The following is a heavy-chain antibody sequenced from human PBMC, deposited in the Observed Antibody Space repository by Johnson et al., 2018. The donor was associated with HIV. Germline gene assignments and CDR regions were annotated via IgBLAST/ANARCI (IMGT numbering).Heavy chain of an antibody. CDR2: ISHAGNKK. J-gene: IGHJ3*02. V-gene: IGHV3-30-3*01. Sequence: QVQLVESGGGVVQPGRSLRLSCAASGFTFSSYAMHWVRQAPGKGLEWVAGISHAGNKKNYADSVQGRFTISRDNSKNTLYLQMNSLRAEDTAVYYCARDGLRYYDSSGLDAFDIWGQGTMVTVSS. CDR1: GFTFSSYA. D-gene: IGHD3-22*01. CDR3: ARDGLRYYDSSGLDAFDI.